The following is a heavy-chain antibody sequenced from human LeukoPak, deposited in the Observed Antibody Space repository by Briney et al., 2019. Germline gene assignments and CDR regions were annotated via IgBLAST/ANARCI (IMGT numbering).Heavy chain of an antibody. CDR1: GGSFSGYY. J-gene: IGHJ3*02. CDR3: AGVVVIAGDDAFDI. Sequence: SETLSLTCAVYGGSFSGYYWSWIRQPPGKGLEWIGEINHSGSINYNPSLKSRVTISVDTSKNQFSLKLSSVTAADTAVYYCAGVVVIAGDDAFDIWGQGTMVTVS. CDR2: INHSGSI. D-gene: IGHD2-21*01. V-gene: IGHV4-34*01.